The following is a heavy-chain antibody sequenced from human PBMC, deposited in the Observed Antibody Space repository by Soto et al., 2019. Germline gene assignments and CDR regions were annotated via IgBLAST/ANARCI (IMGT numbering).Heavy chain of an antibody. V-gene: IGHV4-30-4*01. CDR3: ARLAADCNLRRPSFDY. Sequence: SEPLSLTCTVSGGSISIGDFYWCWIRQPPGKGLEWIGYIYYSGSTYYNPSLKSRVTISVDTSKNQFSLKLSSVTAADTAVYYRARLAADCNLRRPSFDYWGQGTLVTVSS. CDR2: IYYSGST. D-gene: IGHD2-21*02. J-gene: IGHJ4*02. CDR1: GGSISIGDFY.